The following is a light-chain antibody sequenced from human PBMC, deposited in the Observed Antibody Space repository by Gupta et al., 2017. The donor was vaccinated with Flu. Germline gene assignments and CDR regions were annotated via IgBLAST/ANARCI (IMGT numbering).Light chain of an antibody. J-gene: IGLJ2*01. V-gene: IGLV2-14*01. CDR3: TSYSYTTRLV. CDR2: DVS. Sequence: MTHPATVSGSPVGANNFASSYTSSDVGDYNYVSWYQQYPGKAPKLLIFDVSNRPPGISVRFSGSKSGNTASLTISGLQAEDEADYYCTSYSYTTRLVFGGGTKVTVL. CDR1: SSDVGDYNY.